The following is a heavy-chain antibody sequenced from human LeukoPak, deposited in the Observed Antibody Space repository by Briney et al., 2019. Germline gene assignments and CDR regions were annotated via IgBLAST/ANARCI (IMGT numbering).Heavy chain of an antibody. CDR2: INTNTGNP. Sequence: ASVKVSCKASGYTFTSYAMNWVRQAPGQGLEWMGWINTNTGNPTYAQGFTGRFVFSLDTSVSTAYLQISSVKAEDTAVYYCAREPQGSWWDYYYYYGMDVWGQGTTVTVSS. CDR3: AREPQGSWWDYYYYYGMDV. J-gene: IGHJ6*02. D-gene: IGHD6-13*01. CDR1: GYTFTSYA. V-gene: IGHV7-4-1*02.